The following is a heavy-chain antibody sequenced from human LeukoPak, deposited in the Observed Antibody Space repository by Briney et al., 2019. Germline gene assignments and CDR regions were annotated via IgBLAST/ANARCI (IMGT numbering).Heavy chain of an antibody. D-gene: IGHD3-10*01. CDR3: ARVELWFGEVSSNYAFDI. Sequence: GASVKVSCKASGYIFRTYAMNWVRQAPGQGLEWMGWINTNTGNATYAQGFTGRFVFSLDASVSTAYLQISGLKAEDTAVYYCARVELWFGEVSSNYAFDIWGQGTMVTVSS. CDR1: GYIFRTYA. V-gene: IGHV7-4-1*02. CDR2: INTNTGNA. J-gene: IGHJ3*02.